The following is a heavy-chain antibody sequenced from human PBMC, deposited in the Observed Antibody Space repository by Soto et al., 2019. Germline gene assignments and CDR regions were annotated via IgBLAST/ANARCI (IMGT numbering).Heavy chain of an antibody. J-gene: IGHJ6*02. CDR3: ARGYCSGGNCYSGMDV. V-gene: IGHV1-69*13. CDR2: IIPISGTT. Sequence: SVKVSCKASGGTFSTHAIIWVRQAPGHGLEWMGAIIPISGTTYYTQNFQGRVTITADEPTSTAFMELSSLKSEDTAMFYCARGYCSGGNCYSGMDVWGQGTMVTVSS. CDR1: GGTFSTHA. D-gene: IGHD2-15*01.